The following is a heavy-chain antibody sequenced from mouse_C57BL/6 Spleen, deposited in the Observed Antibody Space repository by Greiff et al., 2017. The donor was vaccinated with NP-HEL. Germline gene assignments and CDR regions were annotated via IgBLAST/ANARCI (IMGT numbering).Heavy chain of an antibody. CDR3: AREDYGSSYVTGGY. V-gene: IGHV1-82*01. J-gene: IGHJ2*01. CDR2: IYPGDGDT. D-gene: IGHD1-1*01. Sequence: QVQLQQSGPELVKPGASVKISCKASGYAFSSSWMNWVKQRPGKGLEWIGRIYPGDGDTNYNGKFKGKATLTADKSSSTAYMQLSSLTSEDSAVYFCAREDYGSSYVTGGYWGQGTTLTVSS. CDR1: GYAFSSSW.